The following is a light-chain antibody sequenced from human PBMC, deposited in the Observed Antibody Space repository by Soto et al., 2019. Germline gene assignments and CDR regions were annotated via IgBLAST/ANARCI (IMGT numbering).Light chain of an antibody. V-gene: IGKV3-15*01. CDR3: QQYGDWPLT. Sequence: EIVVTQSPATLSVSPGERATLSCRASQSVGNNFDWYQQKPGQAPMVLIFATSTSATGVPARFSGSGSGTEFTLTISSLQSEDVAVYCCQQYGDWPLTFGGGEKVAIE. CDR1: QSVGNN. CDR2: ATS. J-gene: IGKJ4*01.